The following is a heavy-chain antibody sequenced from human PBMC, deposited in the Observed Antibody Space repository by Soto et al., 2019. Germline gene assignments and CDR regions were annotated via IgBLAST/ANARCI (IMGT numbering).Heavy chain of an antibody. CDR2: ISASGDP. J-gene: IGHJ6*02. V-gene: IGHV3-13*05. CDR1: GFTFRNYD. CDR3: ARSDRDFYGLDV. Sequence: EVQLVESGGGLVQPGGSLRLSCEASGFTFRNYDMHWVRQGTGKGLEWVSGISASGDPDYADSVEGRFTISRENAQNTFCLQMNSLRVGDTAVYYCARSDRDFYGLDVWGQGTMVIVSS.